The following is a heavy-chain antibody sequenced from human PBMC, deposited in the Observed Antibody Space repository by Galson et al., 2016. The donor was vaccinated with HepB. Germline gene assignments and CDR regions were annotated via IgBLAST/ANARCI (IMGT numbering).Heavy chain of an antibody. V-gene: IGHV4-59*08. J-gene: IGHJ4*02. CDR3: ARHRTTVTWPFDS. D-gene: IGHD4-17*01. CDR1: GDSIRSLY. CDR2: IYYTGSS. Sequence: SETLSLTCTVSGDSIRSLYWSWIRQPPGKRLEWIGYIYYTGSSNYNPYLRSRATMSVDTSKNQFSLRLRSLTAADTAVYFCARHRTTVTWPFDSWGQGTLVTVSS.